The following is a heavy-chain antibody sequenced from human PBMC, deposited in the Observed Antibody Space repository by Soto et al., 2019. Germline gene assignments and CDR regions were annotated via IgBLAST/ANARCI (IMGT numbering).Heavy chain of an antibody. V-gene: IGHV3-11*01. CDR2: ISSSGSTI. D-gene: IGHD2-2*01. CDR1: GFTFSNYY. Sequence: GGSLRLSCAVSGFTFSNYYMSWIRQAPGKGLEWVSYISSSGSTIYYKDSVKGRFTISRDNAKNSLYLQMNSLRAEDTAVYYCATAGGDSSTRPLGYWGQGTLVTVSS. CDR3: ATAGGDSSTRPLGY. J-gene: IGHJ4*02.